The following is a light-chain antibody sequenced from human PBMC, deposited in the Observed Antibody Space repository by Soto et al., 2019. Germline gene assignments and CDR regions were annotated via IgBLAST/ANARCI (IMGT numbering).Light chain of an antibody. V-gene: IGKV1-5*03. Sequence: DIQMTKSPSTLSSSVGDRVTITCRASQTFGRWLAWFQQKPGKAPKLLIYEASNLESGVPSRFSGSGSGTEFTLTISSLQPDDFATYYCQQYNSYLWTFGQGTKVDTK. CDR3: QQYNSYLWT. J-gene: IGKJ1*01. CDR1: QTFGRW. CDR2: EAS.